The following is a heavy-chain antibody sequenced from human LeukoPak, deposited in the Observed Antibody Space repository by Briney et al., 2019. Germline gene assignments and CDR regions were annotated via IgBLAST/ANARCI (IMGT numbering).Heavy chain of an antibody. CDR3: ATGGLLWFEEHMGYFDY. CDR1: GYTLTELS. J-gene: IGHJ4*02. D-gene: IGHD3-10*01. V-gene: IGHV1-24*01. CDR2: FDPEDGKT. Sequence: ASVKVSCKVSGYTLTELSMHWVRQAPGKGLEWVGGFDPEDGKTIYAQKFEGRATITEDTPTDTAYMELSSLRSEDTAVYYCATGGLLWFEEHMGYFDYWGQGTLVTVSS.